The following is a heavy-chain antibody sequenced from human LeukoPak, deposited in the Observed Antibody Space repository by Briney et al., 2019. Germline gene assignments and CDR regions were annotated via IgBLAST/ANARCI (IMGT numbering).Heavy chain of an antibody. Sequence: PGGTLRLSCAASGFTFSSYAMSWVRHAPAKGLEWASAISGSGGSTYYADSVKGRFTISRDNSKNTLYLQMNSLRAEDTAVYYCAKGDPYLDYWGQGTLVTVSS. J-gene: IGHJ4*02. CDR1: GFTFSSYA. CDR2: ISGSGGST. V-gene: IGHV3-23*01. CDR3: AKGDPYLDY.